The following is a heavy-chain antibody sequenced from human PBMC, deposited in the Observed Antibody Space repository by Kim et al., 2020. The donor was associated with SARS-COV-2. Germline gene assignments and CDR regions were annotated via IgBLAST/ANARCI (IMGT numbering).Heavy chain of an antibody. CDR2: ISWNSGSI. Sequence: GGSLRLSCAASGFTFDDYAMHWVRQAPGKGLEWVSGISWNSGSIGYADSVKGRFTISRDNAKNSLYLQMNSLRAEDTALYYCAKDITLYSSSWYGYYGMDVWGQGTTVTVSS. D-gene: IGHD6-13*01. CDR1: GFTFDDYA. V-gene: IGHV3-9*01. J-gene: IGHJ6*02. CDR3: AKDITLYSSSWYGYYGMDV.